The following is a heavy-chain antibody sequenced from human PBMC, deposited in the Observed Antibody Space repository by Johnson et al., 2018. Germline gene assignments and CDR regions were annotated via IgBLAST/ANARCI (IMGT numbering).Heavy chain of an antibody. V-gene: IGHV3-73*01. CDR3: SRHYRGEDYSNLNSYMDV. J-gene: IGHJ6*03. Sequence: VQLQESGGGLVQPGGSPKLSCAASGITFSGSAIHWVRQASGKGLEWVGRIRSKANNYATEYAASVTGRFTISRDDSKNTTYLQMNRLKTEDTAVYYCSRHYRGEDYSNLNSYMDVWGKGTTVTVS. CDR1: GITFSGSA. D-gene: IGHD4-11*01. CDR2: IRSKANNYAT.